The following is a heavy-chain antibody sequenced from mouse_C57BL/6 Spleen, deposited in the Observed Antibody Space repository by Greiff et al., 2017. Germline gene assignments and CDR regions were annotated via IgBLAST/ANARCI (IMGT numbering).Heavy chain of an antibody. Sequence: VQLQQPGAELVKPGASVKLSCKASGYTFTSYWMHWVKQRPGPGLEWIGMIHPNSGSTNYNETFKSKATLTVDKSSSTAYMQLSSLTSDDSAVYYCARSRDYWGQGTSVTVSS. V-gene: IGHV1-64*01. CDR3: ARSRDY. CDR1: GYTFTSYW. CDR2: IHPNSGST. J-gene: IGHJ4*01.